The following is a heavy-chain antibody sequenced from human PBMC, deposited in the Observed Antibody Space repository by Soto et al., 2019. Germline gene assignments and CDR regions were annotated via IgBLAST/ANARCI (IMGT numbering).Heavy chain of an antibody. J-gene: IGHJ6*02. CDR3: ARAGAAPYYYSAMDV. Sequence: QVQLVQSGAEVRKPGASVKVSCKASGYTFSTSGMSWLRQAPGQGLEWMGWISTYNGDTNDAPKFQDRVTMTPDTPTSTVYMELRSLRSDHTAVYYCARAGAAPYYYSAMDVWGQGTSVTVSS. V-gene: IGHV1-18*01. CDR2: ISTYNGDT. D-gene: IGHD2-15*01. CDR1: GYTFSTSG.